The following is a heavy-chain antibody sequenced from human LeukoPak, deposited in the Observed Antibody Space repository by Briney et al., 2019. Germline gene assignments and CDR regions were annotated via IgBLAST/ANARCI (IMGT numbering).Heavy chain of an antibody. Sequence: GGSLRLSCAASGFTFSSTYMSWVRQAPGKGLEWVSVISGSGGSTYYADSVKGRFTISRDNSKNTLYLQMNSLRAEDTAVFYCAKDYYDSSGYPTLSYYYGMDVWGQGTTVTVSS. CDR3: AKDYYDSSGYPTLSYYYGMDV. CDR2: ISGSGGST. J-gene: IGHJ6*02. D-gene: IGHD3-22*01. V-gene: IGHV3-23*01. CDR1: GFTFSSTY.